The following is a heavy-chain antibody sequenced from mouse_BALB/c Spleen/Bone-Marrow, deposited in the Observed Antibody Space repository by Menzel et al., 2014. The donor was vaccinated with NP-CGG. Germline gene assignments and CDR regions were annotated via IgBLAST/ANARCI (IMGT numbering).Heavy chain of an antibody. V-gene: IGHV1S81*02. D-gene: IGHD1-1*02. CDR1: GYTFTSYW. Sequence: QVQLQQSGAELVKPGASVKLSCKASGYTFTSYWMHWVKQRPGQGLEWIGEINPSNGRTNYNEKFKSKSTLTVDKSSSTAFMQLSSLTSEGSAVYYCARGGGSYYAMDYWGQGTSVTVSS. J-gene: IGHJ4*01. CDR3: ARGGGSYYAMDY. CDR2: INPSNGRT.